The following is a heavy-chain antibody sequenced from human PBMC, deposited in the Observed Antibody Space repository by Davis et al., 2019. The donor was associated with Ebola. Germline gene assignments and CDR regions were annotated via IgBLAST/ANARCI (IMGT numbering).Heavy chain of an antibody. D-gene: IGHD1-1*01. Sequence: ASVKVSCKASGYTFTNYGITWVRQAPGQGLEWMGWINPHNGNTNYAQNVQGRVTMTRDTSTSTAYMEVGILRSDDTAVYYCARAQFPTTSDHWGQGTLVTVSS. CDR1: GYTFTNYG. J-gene: IGHJ4*02. CDR3: ARAQFPTTSDH. V-gene: IGHV1-18*04. CDR2: INPHNGNT.